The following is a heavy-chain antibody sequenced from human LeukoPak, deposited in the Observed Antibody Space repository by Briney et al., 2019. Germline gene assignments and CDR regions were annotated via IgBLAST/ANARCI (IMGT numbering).Heavy chain of an antibody. V-gene: IGHV3-74*01. J-gene: IGHJ4*01. CDR1: GFTFRSYG. D-gene: IGHD6-19*01. Sequence: GGSLRLSCAASGFTFRSYGMHWVRQSPGKGLVWVSRFNSDGSNTRYADSVKGRFTISRDNAKNTLYLQMNSLRADDTAVDYRAREGTLAEFAYWGQEPWSPSPQ. CDR3: AREGTLAEFAY. CDR2: FNSDGSNT.